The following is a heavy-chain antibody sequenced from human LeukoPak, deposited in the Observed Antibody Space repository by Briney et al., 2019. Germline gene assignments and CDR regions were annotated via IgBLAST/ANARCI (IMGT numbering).Heavy chain of an antibody. CDR1: GGTFSSYA. J-gene: IGHJ4*02. Sequence: GASVKVSCKASGGTFSSYAISWVRQAPGQGLEWMGGIIPIFGIANYAQKFQGRVTITADKSTSTAYMELSSLRSEDTAVYYCARDRPAGPRVYYYDSSGYYYFDYWGQGTLVTVSS. CDR2: IIPIFGIA. V-gene: IGHV1-69*10. D-gene: IGHD3-22*01. CDR3: ARDRPAGPRVYYYDSSGYYYFDY.